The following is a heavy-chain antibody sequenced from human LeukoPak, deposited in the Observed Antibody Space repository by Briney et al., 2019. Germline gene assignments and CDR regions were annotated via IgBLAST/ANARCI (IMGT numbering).Heavy chain of an antibody. D-gene: IGHD3-22*01. Sequence: ASVKVSCKASGYTFTSYYMHWVRQAPGQGLEWMGIINPSGASTNYAQKFQGRVTMTRDTSTSTVYMELSSLRSEDTAVYYSARGAWPVAYYDSSGYLHYFDYWGQGTLVTVSS. CDR2: INPSGAST. CDR3: ARGAWPVAYYDSSGYLHYFDY. J-gene: IGHJ4*02. V-gene: IGHV1-46*01. CDR1: GYTFTSYY.